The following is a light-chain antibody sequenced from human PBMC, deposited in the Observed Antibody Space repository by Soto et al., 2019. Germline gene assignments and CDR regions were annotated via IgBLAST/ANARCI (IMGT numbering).Light chain of an antibody. CDR1: QSFRGL. J-gene: IGKJ5*01. Sequence: EVGLTQSAVTLSLSPGERDTLSCRASQSFRGLLAWYQQKPGQAPRLLIYDAYNRATGIPPRFSGSGSGTDFTLTISSLEPEDSAVYYCQQRNIWPPVTFGQGTRLEIK. V-gene: IGKV3-11*01. CDR2: DAY. CDR3: QQRNIWPPVT.